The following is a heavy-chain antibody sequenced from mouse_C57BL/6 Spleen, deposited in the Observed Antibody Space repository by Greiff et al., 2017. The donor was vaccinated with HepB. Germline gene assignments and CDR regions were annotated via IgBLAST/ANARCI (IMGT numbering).Heavy chain of an antibody. J-gene: IGHJ4*01. V-gene: IGHV1-64*01. Sequence: VQLQQPGAELVKPGASVKLSCKASGYTFTSYWMHWVKQRPGQGLEWIGMIHPNSGSTNYNEKFKSKATLTVDKSSSTAYMQLSSLTSEDSAVYYCARRGSYSNYDAMDYWGQGTSVTVSS. CDR2: IHPNSGST. CDR1: GYTFTSYW. D-gene: IGHD2-5*01. CDR3: ARRGSYSNYDAMDY.